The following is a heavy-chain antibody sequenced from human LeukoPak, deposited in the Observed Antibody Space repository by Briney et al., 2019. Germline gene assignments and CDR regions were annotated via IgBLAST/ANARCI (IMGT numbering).Heavy chain of an antibody. V-gene: IGHV3-15*01. CDR2: IKSKADGGTT. CDR1: GFTFSYAS. J-gene: IGHJ4*02. Sequence: PGGSLRLSCAASGFTFSYASMNWVRQAPGKGREWVGRIKSKADGGTTDYAAPVKGRFTISRHDSKNTLYLQMNSLRTEDTAVYYCTTSYYDTLTGSSTFDSWGQGTLVTVSS. CDR3: TTSYYDTLTGSSTFDS. D-gene: IGHD3-9*01.